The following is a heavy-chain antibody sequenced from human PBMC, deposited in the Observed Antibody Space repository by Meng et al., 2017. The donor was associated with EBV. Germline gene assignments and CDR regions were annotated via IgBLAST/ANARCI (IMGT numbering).Heavy chain of an antibody. CDR2: LIPKSDAP. V-gene: IGHV1-69*01. Sequence: QVHLVQSGAEVKKPGSSVKVSCKTSGGTFRSDAVSWVRQAPGQGLEWMGGLIPKSDAPYYAQKFQDRVTITADESTSTHYMDLSGLRSEDTAVYYCASESGRGFTPDYWGQGTLVTVSS. D-gene: IGHD3-10*01. CDR3: ASESGRGFTPDY. J-gene: IGHJ4*02. CDR1: GGTFRSDA.